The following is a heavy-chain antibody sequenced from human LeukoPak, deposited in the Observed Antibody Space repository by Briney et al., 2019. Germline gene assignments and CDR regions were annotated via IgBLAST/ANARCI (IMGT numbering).Heavy chain of an antibody. Sequence: GGSLRLSCAASGFTFSSYSMNWVRQAPGKGLEWVSSISSSSSYIYYADSVKGRFTISRDNSKNTLYLQMNSLRAEDTAVYYCAKRATVNGEKYYFDYWGQGTLVTVSS. CDR3: AKRATVNGEKYYFDY. CDR1: GFTFSSYS. V-gene: IGHV3-21*04. J-gene: IGHJ4*02. CDR2: ISSSSSYI. D-gene: IGHD4-11*01.